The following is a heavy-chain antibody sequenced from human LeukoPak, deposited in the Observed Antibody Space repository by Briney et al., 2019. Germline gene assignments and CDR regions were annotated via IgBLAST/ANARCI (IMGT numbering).Heavy chain of an antibody. Sequence: GGSLRLSCAASGFTFSSYWMSWVRQAPGKGLEWVANIEQDGSEKYYVDSVKGRFTISRDNAKNSLYLQMNSLRAEDTAVYYCAREGWVVPAVYYYYYYMDVWGKGTTVTVSS. V-gene: IGHV3-7*01. J-gene: IGHJ6*03. CDR1: GFTFSSYW. D-gene: IGHD2-2*01. CDR3: AREGWVVPAVYYYYYYMDV. CDR2: IEQDGSEK.